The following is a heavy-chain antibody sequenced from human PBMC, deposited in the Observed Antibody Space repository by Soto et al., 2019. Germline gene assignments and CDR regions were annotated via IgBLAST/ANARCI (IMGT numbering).Heavy chain of an antibody. V-gene: IGHV3-33*01. D-gene: IGHD3-9*01. CDR3: ARDHSAGLDYYDILTGYSEHRFDP. J-gene: IGHJ5*02. CDR1: GFTFSSYG. CDR2: IWYDGSNK. Sequence: PGGSLRLSCAASGFTFSSYGMHWVRQAPGKGLEWVAVIWYDGSNKYYADSVKGRFTISRDNSKNTLYLQMNSLRAEDTAVYYCARDHSAGLDYYDILTGYSEHRFDPWGQGTLVTVSS.